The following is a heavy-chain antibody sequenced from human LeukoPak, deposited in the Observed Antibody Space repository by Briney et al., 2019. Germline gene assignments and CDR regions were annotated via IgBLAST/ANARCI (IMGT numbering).Heavy chain of an antibody. D-gene: IGHD1-26*01. J-gene: IGHJ4*02. V-gene: IGHV3-21*01. Sequence: GGSLRLSCAASGFTFSSCTMNWVRQAPGKGLEWVSPITSSSLYIYYADSVKGRFTIPRDNAKNSLYLQMNSLRAEDTAVYYCASEHSGNYNRPFDYWGQGTLVTVSS. CDR3: ASEHSGNYNRPFDY. CDR2: ITSSSLYI. CDR1: GFTFSSCT.